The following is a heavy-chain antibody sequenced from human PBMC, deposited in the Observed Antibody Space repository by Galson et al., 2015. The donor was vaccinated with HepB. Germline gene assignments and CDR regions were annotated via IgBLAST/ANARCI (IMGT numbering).Heavy chain of an antibody. J-gene: IGHJ4*02. D-gene: IGHD3-3*01. CDR1: GFTVSSNY. Sequence: SLRLSCAASGFTVSSNYMSWVRQAPGKGLEWVSVIYSGGSTYYADSVKGRFTISRDNSKNTLYLQMNSLRAEDTAVYYCARGERFLEWLFYYWGQGTLVTVSS. CDR3: ARGERFLEWLFYY. V-gene: IGHV3-53*01. CDR2: IYSGGST.